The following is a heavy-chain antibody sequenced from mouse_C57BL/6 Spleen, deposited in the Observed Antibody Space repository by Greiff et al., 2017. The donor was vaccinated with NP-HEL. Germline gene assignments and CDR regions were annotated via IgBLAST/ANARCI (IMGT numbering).Heavy chain of an antibody. D-gene: IGHD2-5*01. CDR1: GFNIKDDY. CDR2: IDPENGDT. J-gene: IGHJ4*01. V-gene: IGHV14-4*01. Sequence: EVQLQQSGAELVRPGASVKLSCTASGFNIKDDYMHWVKQRPEQGLEWIGWIDPENGDTEYASKFQGKATITADTSSNTAYLQLSSLTSEDTAVYYCTTFYSNYVGAHAMDYWGQGTSVTVSS. CDR3: TTFYSNYVGAHAMDY.